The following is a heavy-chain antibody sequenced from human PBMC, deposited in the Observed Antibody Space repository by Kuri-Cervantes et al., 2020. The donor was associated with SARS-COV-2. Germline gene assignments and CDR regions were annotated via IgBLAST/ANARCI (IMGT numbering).Heavy chain of an antibody. Sequence: GESLKISCVASGFAFEDYGMGWVRQVPGKGLEWVSGINWNSGSIGYVDSVKGRFTISRDNAKNSLYLQMNSLRAEDTAVYYCAIIDSGYYYDSSGYYYFDYWGQGTLVTVSS. CDR3: AIIDSGYYYDSSGYYYFDY. J-gene: IGHJ4*02. D-gene: IGHD3-22*01. V-gene: IGHV3-20*04. CDR2: INWNSGSI. CDR1: GFAFEDYG.